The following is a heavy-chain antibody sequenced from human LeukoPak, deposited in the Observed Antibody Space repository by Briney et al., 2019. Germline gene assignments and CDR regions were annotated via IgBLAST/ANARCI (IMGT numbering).Heavy chain of an antibody. D-gene: IGHD6-19*01. Sequence: PGTSLRLSCAASGFTFSGYAMHWVRQAPGKGLEWVAIISYDGSNKYYADSVKGRFTISRDNSKNTLYLQMNSLRVDDTALYYCAKEEGSSGRYYFDYWGQGTLVTVSS. CDR2: ISYDGSNK. CDR3: AKEEGSSGRYYFDY. CDR1: GFTFSGYA. V-gene: IGHV3-30-3*01. J-gene: IGHJ4*02.